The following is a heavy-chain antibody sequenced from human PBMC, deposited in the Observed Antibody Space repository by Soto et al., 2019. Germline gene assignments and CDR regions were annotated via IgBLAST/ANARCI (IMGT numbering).Heavy chain of an antibody. D-gene: IGHD1-1*01. CDR3: ARDPIYAYNGNYFDYYGMDV. J-gene: IGHJ6*02. V-gene: IGHV1-18*01. CDR1: GYTFTSYG. Sequence: ASVKVSCKASGYTFTSYGISWVRQAPGQGLEWMGWISAYNGNTNYAQKLQGRVTMTTDTSTSTAYMELRSLRSDDTAVYYCARDPIYAYNGNYFDYYGMDVWGQGTTVTVSS. CDR2: ISAYNGNT.